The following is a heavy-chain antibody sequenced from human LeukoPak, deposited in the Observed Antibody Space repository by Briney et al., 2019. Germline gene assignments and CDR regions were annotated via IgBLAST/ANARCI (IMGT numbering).Heavy chain of an antibody. Sequence: SETLSLTCTVSGGSISSGDYYWSWIRQPPGKGLEWIGYIYYSGSTNYKPSLKSRVTISKDTSKNQFSLKLSSVTAADTAPYYCVSRPKLGWYFDLWGRGTLVTVSS. D-gene: IGHD7-27*01. CDR2: IYYSGST. CDR1: GGSISSGDYY. J-gene: IGHJ2*01. V-gene: IGHV4-30-4*01. CDR3: VSRPKLGWYFDL.